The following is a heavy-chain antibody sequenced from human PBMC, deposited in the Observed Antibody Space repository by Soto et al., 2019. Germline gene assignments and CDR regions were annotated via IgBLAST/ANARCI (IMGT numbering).Heavy chain of an antibody. Sequence: RRLSCAASGFTFSSYGMHWVRQAPGKGLEWVAVISYDGSNKCYADSVKGRFTISRDNSKNTLYLQMNSLRAEDTAVYYCAKDRRYDFWSGFGAFDIWGQGTMVTVSS. V-gene: IGHV3-30*18. CDR1: GFTFSSYG. CDR3: AKDRRYDFWSGFGAFDI. CDR2: ISYDGSNK. D-gene: IGHD3-3*01. J-gene: IGHJ3*02.